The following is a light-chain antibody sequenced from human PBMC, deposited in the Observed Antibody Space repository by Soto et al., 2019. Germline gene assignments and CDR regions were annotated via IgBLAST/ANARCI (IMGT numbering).Light chain of an antibody. Sequence: DIQMTQSPSTLSASVGDRVTITCRASQSISSWLAWYQQKPGKAPKLLIYDASSLESGVTSRFSGSGSGTEFTLTFSSLQPDDFATYYCQQYNSYSPTFGQGTKLEIK. CDR1: QSISSW. J-gene: IGKJ2*01. V-gene: IGKV1-5*01. CDR3: QQYNSYSPT. CDR2: DAS.